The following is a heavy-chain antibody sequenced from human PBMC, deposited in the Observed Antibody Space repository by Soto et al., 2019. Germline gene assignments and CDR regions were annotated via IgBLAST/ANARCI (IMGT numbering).Heavy chain of an antibody. D-gene: IGHD2-15*01. CDR3: ASARCISGQCYYIDY. V-gene: IGHV3-64*02. CDR2: ISRSGDST. J-gene: IGHJ4*02. Sequence: EVQLVESGAGLVQPGGSLRLSCAASGFTFSSYNIHWIRQAPGKGLNFVSAISRSGDSTSYADSVKGRSTITRDNSKNTVWLQMGSLRAEDTAVYYCASARCISGQCYYIDYWGQGAMVTVSS. CDR1: GFTFSSYN.